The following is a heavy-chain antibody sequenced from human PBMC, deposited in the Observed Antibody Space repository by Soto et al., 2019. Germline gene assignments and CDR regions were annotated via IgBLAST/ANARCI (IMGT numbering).Heavy chain of an antibody. CDR2: INAGNGNT. V-gene: IGHV1-3*01. D-gene: IGHD2-15*01. J-gene: IGHJ5*02. CDR3: ARGCSGAPTGMDISNPLQSLP. CDR1: GYTFTSYA. Sequence: ASVKVSCKASGYTFTSYAMHWVRQAPGQRLEWMGWINAGNGNTKYSQKFQGRVTITRDTSASTAYMELSSLRSEDTAVYYCARGCSGAPTGMDISNPLQSLPWG.